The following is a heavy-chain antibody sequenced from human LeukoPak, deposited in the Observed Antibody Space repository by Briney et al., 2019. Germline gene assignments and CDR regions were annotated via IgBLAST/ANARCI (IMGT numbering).Heavy chain of an antibody. Sequence: GGSLRLSCAASGFTFSSYEMNWVRQAPGKGLEGVANIKSDGSGISYVDSVKGRFIISRDNARNSLYLQMNSLRVEDTAVYFCAGGNSMDVWGKGTAVTVSS. CDR3: AGGNSMDV. CDR1: GFTFSSYE. D-gene: IGHD1/OR15-1a*01. J-gene: IGHJ6*04. V-gene: IGHV3-7*03. CDR2: IKSDGSGI.